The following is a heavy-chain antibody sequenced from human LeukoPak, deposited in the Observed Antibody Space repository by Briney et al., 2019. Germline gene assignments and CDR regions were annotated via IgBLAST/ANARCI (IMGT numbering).Heavy chain of an antibody. CDR3: TTAAEYNYDSSAYYQYDY. CDR1: GFTFSNAW. V-gene: IGHV3-15*01. J-gene: IGHJ4*02. D-gene: IGHD3-22*01. Sequence: GGSLRLSCAASGFTFSNAWMSWVRQAPGKGVEWVGRIKSKTDGGTTDYAAPVKGRFTISRDDSKNTVYLQMNSLRAEDTAVYYCTTAAEYNYDSSAYYQYDYWGQGTLVTVSS. CDR2: IKSKTDGGTT.